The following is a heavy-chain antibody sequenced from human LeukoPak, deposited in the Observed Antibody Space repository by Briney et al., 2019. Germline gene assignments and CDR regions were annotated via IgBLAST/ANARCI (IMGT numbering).Heavy chain of an antibody. V-gene: IGHV3-23*01. CDR1: GFTFSSYA. Sequence: GSLRLSYAASGFTFSSYAMNWVRQAPGKGLEWVSAISGSGGSTYYADSVKGRFTISRDNSKNTLYLQMNSLRAEDTAVYYCARPSSPGDGYNPCDYWGPGALVIVSS. CDR2: ISGSGGST. J-gene: IGHJ4*02. CDR3: ARPSSPGDGYNPCDY. D-gene: IGHD5-24*01.